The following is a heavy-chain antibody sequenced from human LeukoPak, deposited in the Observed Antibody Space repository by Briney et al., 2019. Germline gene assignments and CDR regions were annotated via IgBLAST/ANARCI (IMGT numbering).Heavy chain of an antibody. CDR2: ISGSGRST. J-gene: IGHJ4*02. Sequence: GGSLRLSCAASGFTFGSYAMSWVRQAPGKGLEWVSGISGSGRSTNYADSVKGRFTISRDNSKNTLYLQMNSLRAEDTAIYYCARSPYNWNYGDYWGQGTLVTVSS. CDR3: ARSPYNWNYGDY. V-gene: IGHV3-23*01. CDR1: GFTFGSYA. D-gene: IGHD1-20*01.